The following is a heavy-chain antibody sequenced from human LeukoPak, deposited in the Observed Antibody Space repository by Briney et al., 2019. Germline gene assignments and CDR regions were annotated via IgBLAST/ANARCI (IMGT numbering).Heavy chain of an antibody. D-gene: IGHD3-10*01. CDR1: GFTFSSYG. J-gene: IGHJ4*02. V-gene: IGHV3-23*01. CDR3: AKIGYGSGSSKRYYFDF. CDR2: ISGSGGTT. Sequence: GGSLRLSCAASGFTFSSYGMHWVRQAPGKGLEWVSGISGSGGTTYYADSVKGRFTISRDNSKNTLYLQMNSLRAEDTAVYYCAKIGYGSGSSKRYYFDFWGQGTLVTVSS.